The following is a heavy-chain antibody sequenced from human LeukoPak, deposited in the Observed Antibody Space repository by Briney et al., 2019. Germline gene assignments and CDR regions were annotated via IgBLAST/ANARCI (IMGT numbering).Heavy chain of an antibody. Sequence: SVKVSCKASVGTFSSYAISWVRQAPGQGLEWMGGILPIFGTANYAQKFQGRVTITTDESTSTAYMELSSLRSEDTAVYYCARGRHNYYDSSGYYYERTAYYFDYWGQGTLVTVSS. J-gene: IGHJ4*02. CDR1: VGTFSSYA. D-gene: IGHD3-22*01. CDR3: ARGRHNYYDSSGYYYERTAYYFDY. CDR2: ILPIFGTA. V-gene: IGHV1-69*05.